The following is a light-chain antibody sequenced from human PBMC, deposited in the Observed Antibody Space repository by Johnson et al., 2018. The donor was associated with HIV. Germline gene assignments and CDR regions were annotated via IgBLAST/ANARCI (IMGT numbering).Light chain of an antibody. J-gene: IGLJ1*01. CDR3: GTCDSSLYAYV. V-gene: IGLV1-51*01. CDR2: DNN. CDR1: NSNIGSYY. Sequence: HSVLSQPASVSAASRQKVNISCSGSNSNIGSYYVSWYQHLPGTAPKLLIYDNNKRPSGIPDRFSGSKSGTSATLGITGLQTGDEADYYCGTCDSSLYAYVFGTGTKVTAL.